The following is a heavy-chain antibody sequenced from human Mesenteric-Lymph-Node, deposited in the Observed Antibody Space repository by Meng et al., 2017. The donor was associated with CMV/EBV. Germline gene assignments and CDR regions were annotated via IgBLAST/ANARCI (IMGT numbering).Heavy chain of an antibody. J-gene: IGHJ3*02. CDR2: ISSSGSTI. CDR1: GFTFSSYE. V-gene: IGHV3-48*03. Sequence: GGSLRLSCAASGFTFSSYEMNWVRQAPGKGLEWVSYISSSGSTIYYADSVKGRFTVSRDNGKNSLYLQMNGLRVEDTAVYYCARAGYYDFWSGYQTQGEAFDIWGRGTLVTVSS. CDR3: ARAGYYDFWSGYQTQGEAFDI. D-gene: IGHD3-3*01.